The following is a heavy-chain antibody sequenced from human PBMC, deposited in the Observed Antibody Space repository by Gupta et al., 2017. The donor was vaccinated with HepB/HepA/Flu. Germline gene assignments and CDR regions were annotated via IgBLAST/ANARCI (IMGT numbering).Heavy chain of an antibody. J-gene: IGHJ4*02. CDR3: AKDPEPQIAVAAPYYFDY. CDR2: ISGSGGST. V-gene: IGHV3-23*01. Sequence: EVQLLESGGGLVQPGGSLRLSCAASGFTFSSYAMSWVRQAPGKGLEWVSAISGSGGSTYYADSVKGRFTISRDNSKNTLYLQMNSLRAEDTAVYYCAKDPEPQIAVAAPYYFDYWGQGTLVTVSS. D-gene: IGHD6-19*01. CDR1: GFTFSSYA.